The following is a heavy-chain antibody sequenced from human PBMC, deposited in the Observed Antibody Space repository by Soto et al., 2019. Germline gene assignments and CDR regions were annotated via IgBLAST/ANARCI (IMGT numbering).Heavy chain of an antibody. CDR2: ISAYNGNT. CDR1: GYTFTRYG. D-gene: IGHD3-10*01. Sequence: ASVKVSCKASGYTFTRYGISWVRQAPGQGLERMGWISAYNGNTNYAQKLQGRVTMTTDTSTSTDYMELRSLRSDDTAVYYCARDLFLYYYGSGSYYHPSYYYYGMDVWGQGTTVTVSS. V-gene: IGHV1-18*01. J-gene: IGHJ6*02. CDR3: ARDLFLYYYGSGSYYHPSYYYYGMDV.